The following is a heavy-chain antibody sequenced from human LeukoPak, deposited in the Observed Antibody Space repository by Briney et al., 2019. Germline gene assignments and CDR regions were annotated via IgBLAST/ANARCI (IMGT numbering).Heavy chain of an antibody. CDR2: RDYGANT. D-gene: IGHD7-27*01. J-gene: IGHJ4*02. V-gene: IGHV4-39*01. CDR1: GVSISSSSDY. Sequence: SETLSLTCTVSGVSISSSSDYWGWIRQPPGKGLEWIGSRDYGANTNYNPSLKSRVTVSVDTSNNQFSLNVNSVTAADTAVYYRGGHRPWGPFEYWGQGIRVTVSS. CDR3: GGHRPWGPFEY.